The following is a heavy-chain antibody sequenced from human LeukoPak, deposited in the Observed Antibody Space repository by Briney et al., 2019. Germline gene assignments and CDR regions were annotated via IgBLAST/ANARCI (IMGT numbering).Heavy chain of an antibody. Sequence: QPGGSLRLSCAASGFTFSSYGMSWVRQTPGKGLEWVSAISAGGTITYYADSVKGRFTISRDNSKNTLSLQMNSLEAEDTAVYYCARAGYCSGGSCYGSDYWGQGTLVTVPS. CDR2: ISAGGTIT. D-gene: IGHD2-15*01. J-gene: IGHJ4*02. CDR3: ARAGYCSGGSCYGSDY. V-gene: IGHV3-23*01. CDR1: GFTFSSYG.